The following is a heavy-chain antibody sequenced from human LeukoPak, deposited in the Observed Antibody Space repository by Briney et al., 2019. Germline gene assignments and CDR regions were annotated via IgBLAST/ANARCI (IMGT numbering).Heavy chain of an antibody. Sequence: WETLSLTCTVSGGSISSHYWSWFRQTPGERPEWIAFIYYSGTTNYNPSLKGRVTISIDSSKNQFSLKLSSVTAADTAIYYCARGTGFYDSSGHYYWGYFDSWSQGTLVPVSS. J-gene: IGHJ4*02. CDR1: GGSISSHY. V-gene: IGHV4-59*11. CDR2: IYYSGTT. CDR3: ARGTGFYDSSGHYYWGYFDS. D-gene: IGHD3-22*01.